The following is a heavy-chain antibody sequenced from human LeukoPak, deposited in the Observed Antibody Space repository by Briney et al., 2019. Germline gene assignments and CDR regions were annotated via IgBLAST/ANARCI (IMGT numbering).Heavy chain of an antibody. CDR2: INSDGRST. J-gene: IGHJ4*02. V-gene: IGHV3-74*01. CDR1: GFTFSNYW. CDR3: ARGADSGYSSDN. Sequence: GGSLRLSCAASGFTFSNYWMHWVRQAPGKGLVWVSRINSDGRSTNYADSVKGRFTISRDNAKNTLYLQMNSLRAEDTAVCYCARGADSGYSSDNWGQGTLVSVSS. D-gene: IGHD3-9*01.